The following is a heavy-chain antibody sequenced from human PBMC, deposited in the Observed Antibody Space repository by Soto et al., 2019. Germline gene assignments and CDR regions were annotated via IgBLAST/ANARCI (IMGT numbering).Heavy chain of an antibody. J-gene: IGHJ6*02. CDR3: PKDCSSGGYSYYYYGMDV. Sequence: PGWSLRLSCAASGFTFSSYAMSWVRHAPGKGLEWVSAISGSGGSTYYADSVKGRFTISRDNSKNTLYLQMNSLRAEDTAVYYCPKDCSSGGYSYYYYGMDVWGQGTTGTVS. CDR1: GFTFSSYA. V-gene: IGHV3-23*01. D-gene: IGHD2-21*02. CDR2: ISGSGGST.